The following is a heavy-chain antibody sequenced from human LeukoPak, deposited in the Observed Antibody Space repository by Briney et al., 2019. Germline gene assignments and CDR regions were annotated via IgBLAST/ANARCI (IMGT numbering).Heavy chain of an antibody. V-gene: IGHV4-34*01. D-gene: IGHD3-9*01. CDR3: ARGPILTGYYRFGRLDYGMDV. CDR2: IIHSGNT. Sequence: SETVSLTCGVYGGYFNGFYWVCIRPPPGRGRECIGEIIHSGNTYYHLSLKSRVTISVDTSTNQFSLKLSSVTAADTAVYYCARGPILTGYYRFGRLDYGMDVWGQGTTVTVSS. CDR1: GGYFNGFY. J-gene: IGHJ6*02.